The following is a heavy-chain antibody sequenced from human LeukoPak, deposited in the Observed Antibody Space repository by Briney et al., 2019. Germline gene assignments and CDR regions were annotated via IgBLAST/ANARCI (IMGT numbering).Heavy chain of an antibody. Sequence: SVKVSCKASGGTFSSYAISWVRQAPGQGLEWMGGIIPIFGTANYAQKLQGRVTMTTDTSTSTAYMELRSLRSDDTAVYYCARGPYDSSDYYHEFDYWGQGTLITVSS. J-gene: IGHJ4*02. V-gene: IGHV1-69*05. CDR1: GGTFSSYA. CDR3: ARGPYDSSDYYHEFDY. D-gene: IGHD3-22*01. CDR2: IIPIFGTA.